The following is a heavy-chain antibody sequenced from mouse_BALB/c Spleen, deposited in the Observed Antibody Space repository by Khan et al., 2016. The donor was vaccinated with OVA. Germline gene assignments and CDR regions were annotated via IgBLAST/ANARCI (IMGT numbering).Heavy chain of an antibody. Sequence: VQLQQSGPELMKPGASVKISCKASGYSFTTYYIHWVIQSHGKSLEWIGFIDPFSGGTTYNQKFKGKATLTAEQSSSTAYIHLSNLTSEDSAIYYCTRHGYVAWFTYWGQGTLVTVSA. D-gene: IGHD2-2*01. V-gene: IGHV1S135*01. CDR1: GYSFTTYY. CDR2: IDPFSGGT. J-gene: IGHJ3*01. CDR3: TRHGYVAWFTY.